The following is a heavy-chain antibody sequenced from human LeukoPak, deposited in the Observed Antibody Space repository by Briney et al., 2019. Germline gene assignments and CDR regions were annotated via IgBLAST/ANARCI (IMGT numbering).Heavy chain of an antibody. J-gene: IGHJ5*02. CDR3: ARIRISSTSQNYFDP. Sequence: SETLSLTCAVSGGTLTSGGYSWSWIRQSPGKALEWIGYIYYSGSAYYNPSLKSRVDISFDTSKNQSSLRMTSVTAADSAIYFCARIRISSTSQNYFDPWGQGTLVTVSS. CDR1: GGTLTSGGYS. D-gene: IGHD2-2*01. V-gene: IGHV4-30-4*07. CDR2: IYYSGSA.